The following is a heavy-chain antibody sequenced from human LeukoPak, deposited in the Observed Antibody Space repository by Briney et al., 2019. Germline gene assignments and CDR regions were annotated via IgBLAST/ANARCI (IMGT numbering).Heavy chain of an antibody. V-gene: IGHV1-8*01. CDR3: ARERGGQAGSYFPS. D-gene: IGHD1-26*01. CDR1: GYPFINYD. J-gene: IGHJ4*02. CDR2: IRPNSGKT. Sequence: ASVKVSCKTSGYPFINYDINWVRQASGQGREWMGWIRPNSGKTGYAQKFQGRITMTRTNSISTPHMELSSLRFDDTAVYFWARERGGQAGSYFPSWGQGALVTVSS.